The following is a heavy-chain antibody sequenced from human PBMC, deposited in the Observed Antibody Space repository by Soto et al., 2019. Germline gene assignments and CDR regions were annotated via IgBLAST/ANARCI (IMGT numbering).Heavy chain of an antibody. Sequence: ASVKVSCKASGYTFTNYAMHWVRQAPGQRLEWMGWINAGNGNTKYSQKFQGRVTITRDTSASTAYMELSSLRSEDTAVYYCAREAGGHTAMAHGNFDYWGQGTLVTVSS. CDR1: GYTFTNYA. J-gene: IGHJ4*02. V-gene: IGHV1-3*01. D-gene: IGHD5-18*01. CDR2: INAGNGNT. CDR3: AREAGGHTAMAHGNFDY.